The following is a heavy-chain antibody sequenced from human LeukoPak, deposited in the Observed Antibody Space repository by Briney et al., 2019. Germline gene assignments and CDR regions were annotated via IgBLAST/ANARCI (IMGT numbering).Heavy chain of an antibody. CDR2: INHSGST. D-gene: IGHD3-22*01. J-gene: IGHJ4*02. Sequence: SETLSLTCAVYGGSFSGYYWSWIRQPQGKGLEWIGEINHSGSTNYNPSLKSRVTISVDTSKNQFSLKLSSVTAADTAVYYCASAYYDSSGYYYTDYWGQGTLVTVSS. CDR1: GGSFSGYY. CDR3: ASAYYDSSGYYYTDY. V-gene: IGHV4-34*01.